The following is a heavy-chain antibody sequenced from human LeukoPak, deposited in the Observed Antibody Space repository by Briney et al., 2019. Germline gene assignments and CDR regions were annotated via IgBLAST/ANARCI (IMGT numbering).Heavy chain of an antibody. CDR1: GGSFGGYY. V-gene: IGHV4-34*01. CDR2: INHSGST. D-gene: IGHD3-16*01. Sequence: TSETLSLTCAVYGGSFGGYYWSWIRQPPGKGLEWIGEINHSGSTNYNPSLKSRVTISVDTSKNQFSLKLSSVTAADTAVYYCARTRLHRWFDPWGQGTLVTVSS. CDR3: ARTRLHRWFDP. J-gene: IGHJ5*02.